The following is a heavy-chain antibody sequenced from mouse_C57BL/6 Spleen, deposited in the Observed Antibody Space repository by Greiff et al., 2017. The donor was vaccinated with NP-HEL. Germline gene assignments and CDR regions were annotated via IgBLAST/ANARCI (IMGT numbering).Heavy chain of an antibody. Sequence: VKLQQPGTELVKPGASVKLSCKASGYTFTSYWMHWVKQRPGQGLEWIGNINPSNGGTNYNEKFKSKATLTVDKSSSTAYMQLSSLTSEDSAVYYCARPLIYYDYDETGYYAMDYWGQGTSVTVSS. CDR3: ARPLIYYDYDETGYYAMDY. CDR2: INPSNGGT. J-gene: IGHJ4*01. V-gene: IGHV1-53*01. CDR1: GYTFTSYW. D-gene: IGHD2-4*01.